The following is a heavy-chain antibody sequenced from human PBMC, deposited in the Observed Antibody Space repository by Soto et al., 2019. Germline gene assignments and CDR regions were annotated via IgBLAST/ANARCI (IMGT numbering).Heavy chain of an antibody. D-gene: IGHD2-8*01. CDR3: ARARRSSSWTTNS. CDR2: SSFDGGNK. V-gene: IGHV3-30*02. Sequence: QVQLVESGGGVVQPGGSLRLSCEVSGFNFSGYGMNWVRQAPGKGREWVAFSSFDGGNKYHADSVKGRFTISRDNSKNTLYLQMNRLREGDTGVYYCARARRSSSWTTNSWGQGRLVTVSS. J-gene: IGHJ5*02. CDR1: GFNFSGYG.